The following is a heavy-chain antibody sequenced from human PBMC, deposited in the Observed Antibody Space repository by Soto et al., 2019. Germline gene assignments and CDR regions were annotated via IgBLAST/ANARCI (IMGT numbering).Heavy chain of an antibody. J-gene: IGHJ4*02. CDR2: IYYSGST. CDR1: GGSIGSYY. Sequence: SETLSLTCTVSGGSIGSYYWSWIRQSPGKGLEWIGYIYYSGSTKYSPSLKSRVTMSVDTSKHQFSLELSSVTAADTAVYYCTRHSPGHLLTGYPFDSGGPGTLGTLSS. V-gene: IGHV4-59*08. CDR3: TRHSPGHLLTGYPFDS. D-gene: IGHD3-9*01.